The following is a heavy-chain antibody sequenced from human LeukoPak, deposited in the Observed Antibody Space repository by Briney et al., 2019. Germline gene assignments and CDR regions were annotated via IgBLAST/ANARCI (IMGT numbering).Heavy chain of an antibody. J-gene: IGHJ4*02. CDR1: GYTFTGYY. Sequence: ASVKVSCKASGYTFTGYYMHWVRQAPGQGLEWMGWINPNSGGTNYAQKFQGRVTMTRDTSISTAYLQWSSLKASDTAMYYCARRQYSSSGIDYWGQGTLVTVFS. D-gene: IGHD6-6*01. CDR3: ARRQYSSSGIDY. V-gene: IGHV1-2*02. CDR2: INPNSGGT.